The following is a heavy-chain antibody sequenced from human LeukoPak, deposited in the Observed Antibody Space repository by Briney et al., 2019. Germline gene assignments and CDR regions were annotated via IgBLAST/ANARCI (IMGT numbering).Heavy chain of an antibody. J-gene: IGHJ4*02. CDR3: AGAKKGVAGFFDK. V-gene: IGHV4-59*08. CDR2: IYYSGST. Sequence: SETLSLTCTVSGGSISSYYWSWIRQPPGKGLEWIGYIYYSGSTNYNPSLKSRVSTSMDTSKNQFSPKLTSVTAADTAVYYCAGAKKGVAGFFDKWGQGTLVTVSS. CDR1: GGSISSYY. D-gene: IGHD6-19*01.